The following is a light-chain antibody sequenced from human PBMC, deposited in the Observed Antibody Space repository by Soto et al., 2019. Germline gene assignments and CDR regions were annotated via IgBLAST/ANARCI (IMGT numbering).Light chain of an antibody. CDR3: CSYAGSSTFYV. CDR2: EVS. V-gene: IGLV2-23*02. J-gene: IGLJ1*01. CDR1: SSDVGSYNL. Sequence: QSALTQPASVSGSPGQSITISCTGTSSDVGSYNLVSWYQQHPGKAPKLMIYEVSKRPSGVSNRFSGSKSGNTASLTISGLQAEDEADYSCCSYAGSSTFYVFGTGTKVPAL.